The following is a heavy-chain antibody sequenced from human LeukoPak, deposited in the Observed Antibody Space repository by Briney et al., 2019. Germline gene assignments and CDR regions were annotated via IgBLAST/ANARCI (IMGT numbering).Heavy chain of an antibody. Sequence: PSETLSLTCTVSGGSISSGSYYWSWIRQPAGKGLEWIGRIYTSGSTNYNPSLKSRVTISVDTSKNQFPLKLSSVTAADTAVYYCAGGDFWSGYFYWGQGTLVTVSS. CDR3: AGGDFWSGYFY. CDR1: GGSISSGSYY. D-gene: IGHD3-3*01. CDR2: IYTSGST. J-gene: IGHJ4*02. V-gene: IGHV4-61*02.